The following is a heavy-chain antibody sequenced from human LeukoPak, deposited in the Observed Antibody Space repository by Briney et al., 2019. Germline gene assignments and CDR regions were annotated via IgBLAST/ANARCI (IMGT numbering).Heavy chain of an antibody. CDR3: AKDLTPDIVGATTSYFDY. CDR1: GFTFSSYG. CDR2: ISYDGSNK. J-gene: IGHJ4*02. Sequence: GGSLRLSCAASGFTFSSYGMHWVRQAPGEGLEWVAVISYDGSNKYYADSVKGRFTISRDNSKNTLYLQMNSLRAEDTAVYYCAKDLTPDIVGATTSYFDYWGQGTLVTVSS. V-gene: IGHV3-30*18. D-gene: IGHD1-26*01.